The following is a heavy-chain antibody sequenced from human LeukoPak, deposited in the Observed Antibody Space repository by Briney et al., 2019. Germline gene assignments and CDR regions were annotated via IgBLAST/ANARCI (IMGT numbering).Heavy chain of an antibody. V-gene: IGHV1-69*04. D-gene: IGHD6-13*01. CDR1: GGTFSSYA. Sequence: ASVKVSCKASGGTFSSYAISWVRQAPGQGLEWMGRIIPILGIANYAQKFQGRVTITADKSTSTAYMELSSLRSEDTAAYYCARGLPRIAAANWGQGTLVTVSS. J-gene: IGHJ4*02. CDR3: ARGLPRIAAAN. CDR2: IIPILGIA.